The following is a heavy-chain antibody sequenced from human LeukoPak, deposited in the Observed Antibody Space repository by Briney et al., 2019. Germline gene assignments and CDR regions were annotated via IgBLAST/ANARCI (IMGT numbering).Heavy chain of an antibody. CDR2: INHSGST. J-gene: IGHJ2*01. D-gene: IGHD3-10*01. V-gene: IGHV4-34*01. CDR3: ARGRYYGSGSHWYFDL. Sequence: SETLSLTCAVYGESVSGYYWNWIRQPPGKGLEWIGEINHSGSTNYNPSLKSRVTISIDTSKNQFSLKVTSVTAADTAVYYCARGRYYGSGSHWYFDLWGRDTLVTVSS. CDR1: GESVSGYY.